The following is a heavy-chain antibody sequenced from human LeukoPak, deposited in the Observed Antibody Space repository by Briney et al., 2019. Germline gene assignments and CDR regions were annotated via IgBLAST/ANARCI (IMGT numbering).Heavy chain of an antibody. V-gene: IGHV3-30-3*01. Sequence: GGSLRLSCAASGFTFSTYWMHWVRQAPGKGLEWVAVISYDGSNKYYADSVKGRFTISRDNSKNTLYLQMNSLRAEDTAVYYCARAITGTTYYYYYYMDVWGKGTTVTVSS. CDR3: ARAITGTTYYYYYYMDV. J-gene: IGHJ6*03. CDR2: ISYDGSNK. CDR1: GFTFSTYW. D-gene: IGHD1-7*01.